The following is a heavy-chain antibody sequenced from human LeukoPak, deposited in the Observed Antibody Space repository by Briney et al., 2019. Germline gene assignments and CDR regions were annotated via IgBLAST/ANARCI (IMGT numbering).Heavy chain of an antibody. V-gene: IGHV4-59*01. J-gene: IGHJ4*02. Sequence: SETLSLTCTVSGGSISSDYWSWIRQPPGKGLEWIGYIYYRGSTNYNPSLKSRVTISIDTYKNQFSLKLSSVTAAVTAVYYCARLSGYSSGHYYSDYWGQGTLVTVSS. D-gene: IGHD3-22*01. CDR3: ARLSGYSSGHYYSDY. CDR2: IYYRGST. CDR1: GGSISSDY.